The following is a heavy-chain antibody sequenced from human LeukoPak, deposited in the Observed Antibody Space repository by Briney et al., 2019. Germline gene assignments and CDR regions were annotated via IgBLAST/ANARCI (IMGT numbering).Heavy chain of an antibody. CDR2: INQYGSEK. V-gene: IGHV3-7*01. Sequence: QAGGSLRLSCAASGFTFSSYWMNWVRQAPGKGLEWVANINQYGSEKYYVDSVKGRFTISRDNAKNSLYLQMNGLRAEDTAVYYCARQYCSGTTCSYKWFDPWGQGTLVTVSS. D-gene: IGHD2-15*01. CDR1: GFTFSSYW. CDR3: ARQYCSGTTCSYKWFDP. J-gene: IGHJ5*02.